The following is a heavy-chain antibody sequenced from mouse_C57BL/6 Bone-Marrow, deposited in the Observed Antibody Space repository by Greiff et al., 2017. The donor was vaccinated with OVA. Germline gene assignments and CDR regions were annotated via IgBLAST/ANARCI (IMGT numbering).Heavy chain of an antibody. CDR3: TTGSNSWYFDV. V-gene: IGHV14-4*01. D-gene: IGHD2-5*01. CDR1: GFNIKDDY. CDR2: IDPENGDT. Sequence: VQLQQSGAELVRPGASVKLSCTASGFNIKDDYMHWVKQRPEQGLEWIGWIDPENGDTEYASQFQGKATITADTSSNTAYLQLSSLTSEDTAVYYCTTGSNSWYFDVWGTGTTVTVSS. J-gene: IGHJ1*03.